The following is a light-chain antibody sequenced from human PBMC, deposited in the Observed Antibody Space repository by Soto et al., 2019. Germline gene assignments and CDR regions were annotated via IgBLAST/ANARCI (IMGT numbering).Light chain of an antibody. V-gene: IGLV2-14*01. CDR1: SSDIGGYNY. CDR2: DVS. J-gene: IGLJ3*02. Sequence: QSALTQPASVSGSPGQSITISCTGSSSDIGGYNYVSWYQQHPGKAPKLMIYDVSNRPSGVSNRFSGSKSGNTASLTISGLQAEDEADYYCSSYTSSLTLVFGGGTKLTVL. CDR3: SSYTSSLTLV.